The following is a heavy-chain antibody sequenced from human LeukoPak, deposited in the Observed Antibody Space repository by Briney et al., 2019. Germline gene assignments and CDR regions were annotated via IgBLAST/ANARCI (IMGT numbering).Heavy chain of an antibody. CDR2: ISYDGSNK. CDR3: ARGLQYGYRIFDY. Sequence: GGSPRLSCAASGFTFSSYGMHWVRQAPGKGLEWVAVISYDGSNKYYADSVKGRFTIPRDNSKNTLYLQMNSLRAEDTAVYYCARGLQYGYRIFDYWGQGTLVTVSS. V-gene: IGHV3-30*03. D-gene: IGHD5-24*01. J-gene: IGHJ4*02. CDR1: GFTFSSYG.